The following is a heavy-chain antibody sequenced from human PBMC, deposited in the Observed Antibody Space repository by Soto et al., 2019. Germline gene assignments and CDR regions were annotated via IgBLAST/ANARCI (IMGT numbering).Heavy chain of an antibody. J-gene: IGHJ4*02. CDR2: VSYDGNNK. Sequence: QVQLVESGGGVVQPGRSLRLSCAASGFTCSSYAMHWVRQAPGKGLEWVAVVSYDGNNKYYADSVKGRFTISRDNSKNTLYLQMNSLRAEDTAVYYCGTSNYGDYRDLLFYFDYWGQGTLVTVSS. D-gene: IGHD4-17*01. CDR1: GFTCSSYA. CDR3: GTSNYGDYRDLLFYFDY. V-gene: IGHV3-30-3*01.